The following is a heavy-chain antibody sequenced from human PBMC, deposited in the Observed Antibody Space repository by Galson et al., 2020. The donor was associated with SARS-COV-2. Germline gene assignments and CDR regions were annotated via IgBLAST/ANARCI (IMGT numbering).Heavy chain of an antibody. CDR1: GGSISSYY. Sequence: SETLYLTCTVSGGSISSYYRSWIRQPPGKGLEWIGYIYYSGSTNYNPSLKSRVTISVDTSKNQFSLKLSSVTAADTAVYYCARGFDYWGQGTLVTVSS. CDR2: IYYSGST. J-gene: IGHJ4*02. CDR3: ARGFDY. V-gene: IGHV4-59*01.